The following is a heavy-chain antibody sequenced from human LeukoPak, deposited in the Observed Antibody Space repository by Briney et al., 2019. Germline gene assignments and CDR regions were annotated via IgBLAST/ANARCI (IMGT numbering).Heavy chain of an antibody. D-gene: IGHD4-17*01. CDR3: ARDLVTVTKGFDI. CDR1: DYSFSSHY. V-gene: IGHV4-59*11. J-gene: IGHJ3*02. Sequence: SETLSLTCAVSDYSFSSHYWTWIRQPPGKELKWIGYISYIGSTNYNPSLKSRVTISIDTSKNQFSLKLSSVTAADTAVYYCARDLVTVTKGFDIWGQGTMVSVSS. CDR2: ISYIGST.